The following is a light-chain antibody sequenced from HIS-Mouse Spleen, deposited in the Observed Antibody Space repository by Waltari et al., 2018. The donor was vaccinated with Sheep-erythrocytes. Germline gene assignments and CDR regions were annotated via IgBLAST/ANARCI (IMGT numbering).Light chain of an antibody. V-gene: IGLV1-40*01. CDR2: GNS. Sequence: QSVLTQPHSVSGAPGQRGTTPFTGSRPTTRPRYDLHWYQQRPGAAPKLLIYGNSNRPSGVPDRFSGSKSGNTASLTISGLQAEDEADYYCCSYAGSYNHVFATGTKVTVL. J-gene: IGLJ1*01. CDR1: RPTTRPRYD. CDR3: CSYAGSYNHV.